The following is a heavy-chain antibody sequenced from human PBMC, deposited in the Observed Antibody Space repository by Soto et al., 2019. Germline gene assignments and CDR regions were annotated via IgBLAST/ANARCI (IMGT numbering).Heavy chain of an antibody. CDR2: ISGSGGST. D-gene: IGHD1-26*01. J-gene: IGHJ4*02. CDR3: AKDTVIVGATIDY. Sequence: EVHLLESGGGLVQPGGSLRLSCAASGFTFSSYAMSWVRQAPGKGLEWVSAISGSGGSTYYADSVKGRFTISRDNSKNTLYLQMNSLRAEDTAVYYCAKDTVIVGATIDYWGQGTLVTVSS. V-gene: IGHV3-23*01. CDR1: GFTFSSYA.